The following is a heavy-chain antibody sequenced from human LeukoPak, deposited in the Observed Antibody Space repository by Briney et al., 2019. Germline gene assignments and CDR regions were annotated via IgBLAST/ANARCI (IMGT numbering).Heavy chain of an antibody. V-gene: IGHV4-59*01. Sequence: SETLSLTCDVSGVSITKYLWTWIRQSPGKGLEWIGYLDVTGKTKYASFFESRVTISGDISKNQFSLRLTSLTAADTAVYFCARSKFGFGATNFDTWGQGTPVSVYS. CDR1: GVSITKYL. D-gene: IGHD3-10*01. CDR3: ARSKFGFGATNFDT. CDR2: LDVTGKT. J-gene: IGHJ5*02.